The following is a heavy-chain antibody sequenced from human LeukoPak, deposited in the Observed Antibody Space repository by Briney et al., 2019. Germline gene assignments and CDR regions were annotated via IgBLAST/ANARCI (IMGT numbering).Heavy chain of an antibody. J-gene: IGHJ5*02. V-gene: IGHV1-8*01. CDR2: MNPIIGNT. Sequence: SLYLSSEPSVDTLTSYDINCGRQATRQRRECRGWMNPIIGNTSYAHTFRGRATMTWKTSITTAYMALSSLRSEHTAVYYCARGGLNCFDPWGEGTLVTVSS. CDR1: VDTLTSYD. CDR3: ARGGLNCFDP.